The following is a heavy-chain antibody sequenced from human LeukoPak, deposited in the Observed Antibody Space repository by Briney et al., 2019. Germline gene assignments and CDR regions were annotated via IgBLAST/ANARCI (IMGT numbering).Heavy chain of an antibody. J-gene: IGHJ4*02. V-gene: IGHV3-15*01. CDR3: TTDFRLRDGTGY. CDR2: IKTKSDGGTI. D-gene: IGHD4-17*01. Sequence: GGSLRLSCTASGFTFTNAWMNWVRQAPGKGLEWVGRIKTKSDGGTIDYTAPVKGRFTISRDDSKSTLFLQMNGLKTEDTAIYYCTTDFRLRDGTGYWGQGTLVTVSS. CDR1: GFTFTNAW.